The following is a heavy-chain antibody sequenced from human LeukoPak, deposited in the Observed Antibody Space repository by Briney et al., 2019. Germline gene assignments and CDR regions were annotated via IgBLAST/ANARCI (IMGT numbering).Heavy chain of an antibody. CDR3: ARAFGCSGTSCQARWGYYYYAMDV. J-gene: IGHJ6*02. CDR2: VSYDETNK. V-gene: IGHV3-30-3*01. D-gene: IGHD2-2*01. CDR1: ASTFSNDA. Sequence: GGSLRLSCAASASTFSNDAIHWVRQAPGKGLEWVAVVSYDETNKYYADSVKGRFTISRDNSKNTVYLQMSSLRAEDTAMYYCARAFGCSGTSCQARWGYYYYAMDVWGQGTTVTVSS.